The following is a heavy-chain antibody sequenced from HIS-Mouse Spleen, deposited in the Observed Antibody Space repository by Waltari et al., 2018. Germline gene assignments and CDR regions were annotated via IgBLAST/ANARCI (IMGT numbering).Heavy chain of an antibody. CDR3: ARSGFVAAAGTIAY. CDR2: TYYRSKWYN. CDR1: GDSVSSNSAA. D-gene: IGHD6-13*01. Sequence: QTLSLTCAISGDSVSSNSAAWNWIRQSPSRGLKWLGRTYYRSKWYNDYAVSVKSRITMNPDTSKNQFSLQLNSVTPEDTAVYYCARSGFVAAAGTIAYWRQGTLVTVSS. V-gene: IGHV6-1*01. J-gene: IGHJ4*02.